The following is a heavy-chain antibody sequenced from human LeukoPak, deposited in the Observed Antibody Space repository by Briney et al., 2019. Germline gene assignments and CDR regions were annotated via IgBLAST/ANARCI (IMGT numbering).Heavy chain of an antibody. Sequence: ASVKVSCKASGYTFTSYGISWVRQAPGQGLEWMGWINAYNNGYTNYTQKLRGRVTMSTDTSTSTAYMELRSLRSDDTAVYYCARDGHSSGYYQTDAFHIWGQGTMVTVSS. CDR3: ARDGHSSGYYQTDAFHI. V-gene: IGHV1-18*01. CDR1: GYTFTSYG. CDR2: INAYNNGYT. J-gene: IGHJ3*02. D-gene: IGHD3-22*01.